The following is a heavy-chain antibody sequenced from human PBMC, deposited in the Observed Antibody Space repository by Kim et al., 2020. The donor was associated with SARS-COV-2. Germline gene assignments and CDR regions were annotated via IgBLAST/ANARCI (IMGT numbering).Heavy chain of an antibody. CDR2: ISWNSGSI. J-gene: IGHJ6*02. V-gene: IGHV3-9*01. D-gene: IGHD2-2*01. CDR1: GFTFDDYA. Sequence: FLRLSCAASGFTFDDYAMHWVRQAPGKGLEWVSGISWNSGSIGYADSVKGRFTISRDNAKNSLYLQMNSLRAEDTALYYCARSEGYCSSTSCVPTVYYHYVMDVWGQGATVTVSS. CDR3: ARSEGYCSSTSCVPTVYYHYVMDV.